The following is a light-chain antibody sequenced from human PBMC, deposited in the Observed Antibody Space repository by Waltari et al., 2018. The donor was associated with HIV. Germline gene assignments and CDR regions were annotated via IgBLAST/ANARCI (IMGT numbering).Light chain of an antibody. V-gene: IGKV1-6*02. CDR2: ATS. CDR1: QAIGYD. Sequence: AIQMTQSPSSLSASVGDRVTITCRASQAIGYDLGWYQQKPGQASKALLYATSSLQTGLPARFSGSRSGTDFTLTLSTLQTEDSATYYSLQDGTFPLTFGPGTKVDV. J-gene: IGKJ3*01. CDR3: LQDGTFPLT.